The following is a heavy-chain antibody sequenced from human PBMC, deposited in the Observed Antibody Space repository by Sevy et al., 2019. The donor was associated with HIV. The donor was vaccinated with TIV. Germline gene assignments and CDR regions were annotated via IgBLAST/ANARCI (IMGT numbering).Heavy chain of an antibody. V-gene: IGHV1-24*01. J-gene: IGHJ6*03. D-gene: IGHD4-17*01. Sequence: ASVKVSCKVSGYTLTELSMHWVRQAPGKGLEWMGGFDPEDGETIYAQKFQGRVTMTEDTSTDTAYMELSSLRSEDTAVYYCATRHSQTTAPHHYYYMDVWGKGTTVTVSS. CDR2: FDPEDGET. CDR1: GYTLTELS. CDR3: ATRHSQTTAPHHYYYMDV.